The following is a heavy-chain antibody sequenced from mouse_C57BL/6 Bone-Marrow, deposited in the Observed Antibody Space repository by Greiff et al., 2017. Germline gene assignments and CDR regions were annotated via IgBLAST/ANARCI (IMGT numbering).Heavy chain of an antibody. CDR2: ISYDGSN. J-gene: IGHJ2*01. Sequence: EVQLQQSGPGLVKPSQSLSLTCSVTGYSITSGYYWNWIRQFPGNKLEWMGYISYDGSNNYNPSLKNRISITRDTSKNQFFLKLNSVTTEDTATYYCARGQGPGDYWGQGTTLTVSS. D-gene: IGHD3-2*01. CDR3: ARGQGPGDY. V-gene: IGHV3-6*01. CDR1: GYSITSGYY.